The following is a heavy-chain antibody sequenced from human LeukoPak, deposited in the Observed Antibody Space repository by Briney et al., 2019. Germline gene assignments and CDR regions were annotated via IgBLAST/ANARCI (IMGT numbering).Heavy chain of an antibody. Sequence: SVKVSCKASGGTFSSYAISWVRQAPGQGLEWMGRIIPILGIVNYAQKFQGRVTITADKSTSTAYMELSSLRSEDTAVYYCARDAPQYYDSSGYYKDDAFDIWGQGTMVTVSS. CDR2: IIPILGIV. D-gene: IGHD3-22*01. J-gene: IGHJ3*02. CDR3: ARDAPQYYDSSGYYKDDAFDI. CDR1: GGTFSSYA. V-gene: IGHV1-69*04.